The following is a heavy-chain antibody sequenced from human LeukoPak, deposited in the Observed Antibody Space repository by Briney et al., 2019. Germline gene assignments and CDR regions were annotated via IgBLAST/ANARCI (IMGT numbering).Heavy chain of an antibody. CDR2: ISNTGAT. D-gene: IGHD5-18*01. CDR3: ARGSDSYGYPYYYYYYMDV. V-gene: IGHV4-59*11. J-gene: IGHJ6*03. CDR1: GVSISSLS. Sequence: PSETLSLTCTVSGVSISSLSWSWIRQPPGGGLESIGSISNTGATNYNPSLKSRVTISVDTSNNEVSLKVTSVNAADTAVYYCARGSDSYGYPYYYYYYMDVRGKGTTVTVSS.